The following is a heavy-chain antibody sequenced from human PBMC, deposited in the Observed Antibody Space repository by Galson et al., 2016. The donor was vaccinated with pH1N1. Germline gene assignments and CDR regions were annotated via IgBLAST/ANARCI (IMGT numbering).Heavy chain of an antibody. CDR3: AREDYYDVDLSDWYFDL. Sequence: SVKVSCKASGGTCNSNGISWLRQAPGQGLEWMGRIIPILGSTNYAQKFQGKITITADESTSTAYMELNSLRSEDTALYYCAREDYYDVDLSDWYFDLWGRGTLVTVSS. V-gene: IGHV1-69*13. J-gene: IGHJ2*01. D-gene: IGHD3-22*01. CDR1: GGTCNSNG. CDR2: IIPILGST.